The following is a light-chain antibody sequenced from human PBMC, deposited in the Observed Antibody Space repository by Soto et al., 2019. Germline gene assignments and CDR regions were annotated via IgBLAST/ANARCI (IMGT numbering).Light chain of an antibody. V-gene: IGKV3-11*01. CDR3: QVRDVWPS. CDR2: DAS. J-gene: IGKJ1*01. CDR1: QSVSTS. Sequence: IVLTQSPVTLAVSPGERAVLSCRASQSVSTSLAWYQHKPGQAPRLFIYDASKRAPSIPARFSGSGSGTDFPLTISSLEPEDFAVYYCQVRDVWPSFGQGTKVEIK.